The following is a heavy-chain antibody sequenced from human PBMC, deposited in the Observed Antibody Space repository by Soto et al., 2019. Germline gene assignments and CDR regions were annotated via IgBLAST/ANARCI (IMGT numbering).Heavy chain of an antibody. Sequence: GGSLRLSCAASGFTFSDYYMSWIRQAPGKGLEWVSYISSSGSTIYYADSVKGRFTISRDNAKNSLYLQMNSLRAEDTAVYYCARDIGYGDYATLFDYWGQGTLVTVSS. J-gene: IGHJ4*02. CDR3: ARDIGYGDYATLFDY. CDR2: ISSSGSTI. CDR1: GFTFSDYY. D-gene: IGHD4-17*01. V-gene: IGHV3-11*01.